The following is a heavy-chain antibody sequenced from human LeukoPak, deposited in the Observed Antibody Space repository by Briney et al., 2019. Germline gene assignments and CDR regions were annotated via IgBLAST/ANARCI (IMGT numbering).Heavy chain of an antibody. V-gene: IGHV4-30-2*01. Sequence: SQTLSLTCTVSGGSISSGGYYWSWIRQPPGKGLEWIGYIYHSGSTYYNPSLKSRVTISVDTSKNQFSLKLSSVTAADTAVYYCARGGEGSSGSDAFDIWGQGTMVTVSS. J-gene: IGHJ3*02. CDR2: IYHSGST. CDR3: ARGGEGSSGSDAFDI. CDR1: GGSISSGGYY. D-gene: IGHD3-22*01.